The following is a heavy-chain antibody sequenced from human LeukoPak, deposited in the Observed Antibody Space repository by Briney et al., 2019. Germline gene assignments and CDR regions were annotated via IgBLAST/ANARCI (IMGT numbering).Heavy chain of an antibody. V-gene: IGHV4-59*08. CDR2: IYYSDST. J-gene: IGHJ4*02. CDR1: GGSISSYY. Sequence: SETLSLTCTVSGGSISSYYWSWIRQPPGKGLEWIGYIYYSDSTNYNPSLKSRVTISVDASKNQFSLKLSSVIAADTAVYYCARQGNGYSSSWYDYWGQGTLVTVSS. D-gene: IGHD6-13*01. CDR3: ARQGNGYSSSWYDY.